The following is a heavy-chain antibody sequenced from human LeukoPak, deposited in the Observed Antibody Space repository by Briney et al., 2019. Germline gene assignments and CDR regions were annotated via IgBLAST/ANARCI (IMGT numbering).Heavy chain of an antibody. CDR3: ARPLGPRLPYGMDV. V-gene: IGHV3-30-3*01. J-gene: IGHJ6*02. CDR1: GFTFSSYA. Sequence: GGSLRLSCAASGFTFSSYAMHWVRQAPGKGLEWVAVISYDGSNKYYADSVKGRFTISRDNSKNTLYLQMNSLRAEDTAVYYCARPLGPRLPYGMDVWGQGTTVTVSS. CDR2: ISYDGSNK. D-gene: IGHD2-15*01.